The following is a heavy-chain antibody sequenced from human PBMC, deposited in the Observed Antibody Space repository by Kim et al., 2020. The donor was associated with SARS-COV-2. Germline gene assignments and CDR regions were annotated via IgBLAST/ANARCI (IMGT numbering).Heavy chain of an antibody. D-gene: IGHD6-13*01. CDR1: GYSFTSYW. CDR2: IYPGDSDT. V-gene: IGHV5-51*01. CDR3: ARVSSSWPEAYYYYYYGMDV. Sequence: GESLKISCKGSGYSFTSYWIGWVRQMPGKGLEWMGIIYPGDSDTRYSPSFQGQVTISADKSISTAYLQWSSLKASDTAMYYCARVSSSWPEAYYYYYYGMDVWGQGTTVTVSS. J-gene: IGHJ6*02.